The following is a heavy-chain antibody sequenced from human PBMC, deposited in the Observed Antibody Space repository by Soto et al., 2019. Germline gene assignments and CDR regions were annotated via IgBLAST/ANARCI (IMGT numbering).Heavy chain of an antibody. CDR3: ARLMVRGVTGYYFDY. Sequence: PSETLSLTCTVSGGSISSGDYYWSWIRQPPGKGLEWIGHIYHRGNTYTNPSLKSRLTISVDTSKNQFSLKLGSVTAADTAVYYCARLMVRGVTGYYFDYWGQGTLVTVSS. D-gene: IGHD3-10*01. J-gene: IGHJ4*02. V-gene: IGHV4-30-4*01. CDR1: GGSISSGDYY. CDR2: IYHRGNT.